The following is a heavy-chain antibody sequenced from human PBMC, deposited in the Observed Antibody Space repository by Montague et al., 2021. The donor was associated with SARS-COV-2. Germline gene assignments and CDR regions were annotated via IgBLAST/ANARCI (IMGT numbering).Heavy chain of an antibody. D-gene: IGHD4-23*01. CDR3: ARSHDYRGNDYFDS. V-gene: IGHV4-34*01. CDR1: GGSLSGFY. J-gene: IGHJ4*02. Sequence: SETLSLTCAVYGGSLSGFYWTWIRQAPGKGLEWVGEITHGGSTSYSPALKSRLTISLDTSKNQFSRKLDSVTAADTATYYCARSHDYRGNDYFDSWGQGALVIVSS. CDR2: ITHGGST.